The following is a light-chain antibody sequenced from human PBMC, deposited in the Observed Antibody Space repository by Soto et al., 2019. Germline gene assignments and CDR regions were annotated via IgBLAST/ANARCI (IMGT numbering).Light chain of an antibody. V-gene: IGLV2-14*01. CDR3: SSYTSSSTLVV. Sequence: QSVLTQPASVSGSPGQSITISCTGTSSDVGGYNYVSWYQQHPGKAPKLMIYDVRNRPSGVSNRFSGSKSGNTASLTISGLQAEDEADYYCSSYTSSSTLVVFGGGPKLTVL. J-gene: IGLJ2*01. CDR1: SSDVGGYNY. CDR2: DVR.